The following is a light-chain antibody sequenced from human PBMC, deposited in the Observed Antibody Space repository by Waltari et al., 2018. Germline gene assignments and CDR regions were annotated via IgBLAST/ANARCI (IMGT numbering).Light chain of an antibody. Sequence: SYVLTQPPSVSVAPGGTASITCEGNNIESNSVHWYQQKPGQAPILVVYDASDRPSGIPERFSGSNSRNTATLTITRVEAGDGADYFCQVWDTTTYHGVFGGGTKLTVL. CDR3: QVWDTTTYHGV. J-gene: IGLJ2*01. CDR1: NIESNS. V-gene: IGLV3-21*02. CDR2: DAS.